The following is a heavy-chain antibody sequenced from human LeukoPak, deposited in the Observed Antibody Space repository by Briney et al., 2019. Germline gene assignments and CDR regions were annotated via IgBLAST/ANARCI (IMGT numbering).Heavy chain of an antibody. CDR2: INVNSGGT. D-gene: IGHD2-21*02. CDR3: ARDPPTEGWDFDL. CDR1: GYTFTGYY. V-gene: IGHV1-2*02. Sequence: ASVKVSCKASGYTFTGYYMHWVRQAPAQGLEWMGWINVNSGGTRYAQKFQGRVTVTRDTSISTAYMEVSRLRSDDTAVYYCARDPPTEGWDFDLWGRGTLVTVSS. J-gene: IGHJ2*01.